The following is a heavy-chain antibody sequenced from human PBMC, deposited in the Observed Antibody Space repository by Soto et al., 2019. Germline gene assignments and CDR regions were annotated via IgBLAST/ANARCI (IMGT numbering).Heavy chain of an antibody. D-gene: IGHD5-18*01. CDR2: IYYSGST. V-gene: IGHV4-39*01. CDR3: ARGQYSYGSYYYYYYGMDV. CDR1: GGSISSSSYY. Sequence: SETLSLTCTVSGGSISSSSYYWGWIRQPPGKGLEWIGSIYYSGSTYYNPSLKSRVTISVDMSKNQFSLKLSSVTAADTAVYYCARGQYSYGSYYYYYYGMDVWGQGTTVTVSS. J-gene: IGHJ6*02.